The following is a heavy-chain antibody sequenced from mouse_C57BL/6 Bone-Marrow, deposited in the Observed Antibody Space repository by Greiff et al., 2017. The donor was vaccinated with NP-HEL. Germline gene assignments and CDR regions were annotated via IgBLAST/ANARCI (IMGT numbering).Heavy chain of an antibody. CDR2: IWSGGST. CDR3: AIKLLNFDY. Sequence: VKLVESGPGLVQPSQSLSITCTVSGFSLTSYGVHWVRQSPGKGLEWLGVIWSGGSTDYNAAFISRLSISKDNSKSQVFFKMNSLQADDTAIYYCAIKLLNFDYWGQGTTLTVSS. J-gene: IGHJ2*01. CDR1: GFSLTSYG. V-gene: IGHV2-2*01.